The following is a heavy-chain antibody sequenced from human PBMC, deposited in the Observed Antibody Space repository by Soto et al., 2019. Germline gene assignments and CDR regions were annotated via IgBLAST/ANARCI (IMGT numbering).Heavy chain of an antibody. CDR2: IIHSEST. V-gene: IGHV4-34*12. D-gene: IGHD1-26*01. J-gene: IGHJ6*02. CDR3: ARQRPTDGRWEFANYYGMDV. CDR1: GGSFSAYY. Sequence: ETLSLTCAVYGGSFSAYYWSWVRQPPGKGLEWIGEIIHSESTKYNPSLKSRVTISVDTSKNQFSLKLSSVTAADTAVYYCARQRPTDGRWEFANYYGMDVWGQGTPVTV.